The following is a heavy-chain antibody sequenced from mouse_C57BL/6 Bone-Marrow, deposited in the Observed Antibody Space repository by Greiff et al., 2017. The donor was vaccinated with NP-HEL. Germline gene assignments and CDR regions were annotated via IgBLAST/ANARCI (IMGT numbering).Heavy chain of an antibody. CDR3: AREDYYGSSLAWFAY. D-gene: IGHD1-1*01. CDR2: IDPANGNT. Sequence: VQLKESVAELVRPGASVKLSCTASGFNIKNTYMHWVKQRPEQGLEWIGRIDPANGNTKYAPKFQGKATITADTSSNTAYLQLSSLTSEDTAIYYWAREDYYGSSLAWFAYWGQGTLVTVSA. CDR1: GFNIKNTY. V-gene: IGHV14-3*01. J-gene: IGHJ3*01.